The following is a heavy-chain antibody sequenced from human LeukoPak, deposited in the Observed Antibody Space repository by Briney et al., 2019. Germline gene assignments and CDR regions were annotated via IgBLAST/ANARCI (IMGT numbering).Heavy chain of an antibody. V-gene: IGHV5-51*01. CDR3: ARHQGDSNDPALLDY. J-gene: IGHJ4*02. CDR2: IYPGSSDT. CDR1: W. D-gene: IGHD4-11*01. Sequence: WIGWVXXXPGKGLEWRGIIYPGSSDTTYSPSFQGHVTISADNSISTAYLQWSSLKASDTAMYYCARHQGDSNDPALLDYWGQGTLVTVSS.